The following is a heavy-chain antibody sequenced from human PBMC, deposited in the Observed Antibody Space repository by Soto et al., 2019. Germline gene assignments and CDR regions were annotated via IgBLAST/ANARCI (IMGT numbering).Heavy chain of an antibody. Sequence: SETLSLTCTVSSGSVNSGDYYWSWIRQPPGRGLEWIGYIYYSSTNYNPSLKSRVSISADTSKSQFSLKLSAVTAADTAVYYCATSQKGYNWNYFDHWGQGALVTVSS. V-gene: IGHV4-61*08. D-gene: IGHD1-20*01. CDR1: SGSVNSGDYY. J-gene: IGHJ4*02. CDR2: IYYSST. CDR3: ATSQKGYNWNYFDH.